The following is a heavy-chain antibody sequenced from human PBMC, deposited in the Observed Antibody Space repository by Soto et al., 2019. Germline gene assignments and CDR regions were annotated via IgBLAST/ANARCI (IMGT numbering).Heavy chain of an antibody. CDR1: GFTFSKYG. D-gene: IGHD1-26*01. Sequence: EVQVLESGGGLVQPGGSLRLSCAGSGFTFSKYGMNWVRQAPGKGLEWVSGVRSDEDTTYNAESVKGRFTVSRDTYKNTVYLKMNSLRVEDTAVYYCAKGKGIGATPDGANSWGQGTLVTVSP. CDR2: VRSDEDTT. V-gene: IGHV3-23*01. J-gene: IGHJ4*02. CDR3: AKGKGIGATPDGANS.